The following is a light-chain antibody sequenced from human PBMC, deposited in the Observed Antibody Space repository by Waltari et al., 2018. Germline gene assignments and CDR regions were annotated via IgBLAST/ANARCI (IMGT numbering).Light chain of an antibody. J-gene: IGLJ3*02. CDR1: SSAVGGYGS. CDR2: EAS. Sequence: QSALTQPPSASGPPGQSVPISCPGTSSAVGGYGSVPWYQQHPGKAPNLMIYEASKRPSGVPDRFSGSKSGNMASLTVSGLQPEDEADYYCSSYAGSNDLVFGGGTKLTVL. CDR3: SSYAGSNDLV. V-gene: IGLV2-8*01.